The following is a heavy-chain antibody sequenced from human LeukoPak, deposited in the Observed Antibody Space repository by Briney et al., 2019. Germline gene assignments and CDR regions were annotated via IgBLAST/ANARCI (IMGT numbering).Heavy chain of an antibody. CDR1: GFTFSSYS. CDR3: ASSDTAMVPNDY. J-gene: IGHJ4*02. CDR2: ISSSSSYI. D-gene: IGHD5-18*01. Sequence: PGRSLRLSCAASGFTFSSYSMNWVRQAPGKGLEWVSSISSSSSYIYYADSVKGRFTISRDNAKNSLYLQMNSLRAEDTAVYYCASSDTAMVPNDYWGQGTLVTVSS. V-gene: IGHV3-21*01.